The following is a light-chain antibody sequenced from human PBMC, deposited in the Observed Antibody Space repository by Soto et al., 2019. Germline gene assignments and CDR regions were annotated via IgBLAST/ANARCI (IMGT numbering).Light chain of an antibody. V-gene: IGKV3-11*01. Sequence: EIVLTQSPATLSLSPGERSTVSCRASQSVSSYLARYQQKPGQAPRLLIYDTSNRATGIPARFSGSGSGTDFTHTINSLEVEDFAVYYCQQCTMWPPFTFGQGTKPEIK. CDR2: DTS. J-gene: IGKJ2*01. CDR1: QSVSSY. CDR3: QQCTMWPPFT.